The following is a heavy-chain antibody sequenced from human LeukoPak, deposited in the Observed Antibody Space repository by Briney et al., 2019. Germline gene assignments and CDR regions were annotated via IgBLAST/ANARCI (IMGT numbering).Heavy chain of an antibody. CDR1: GFTFSSYA. CDR2: ISYDGSNK. Sequence: GRSLRLSCAASGFTFSSYAMHWVRQAPGKGLEWVAVISYDGSNKYYADSVKGRFTVSRDNSNNTLFLQLNSLRGEDTAVYYCARDGVAGPGIYYYFGMNVWGQGTTVTVSS. V-gene: IGHV3-30-3*01. J-gene: IGHJ6*02. CDR3: ARDGVAGPGIYYYFGMNV. D-gene: IGHD6-19*01.